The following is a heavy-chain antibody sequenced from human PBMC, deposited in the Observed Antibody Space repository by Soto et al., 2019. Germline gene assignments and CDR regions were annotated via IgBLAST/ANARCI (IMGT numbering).Heavy chain of an antibody. CDR3: AKLATRYYFAF. D-gene: IGHD1-1*01. CDR2: IYNSERRST. J-gene: IGHJ4*02. Sequence: ETLSLTCSVSGSSMTTYYWHWIRPAPGKGLEWIGLIYNSERRSTGSNPSLSSRDTFSIETSKNQFNLKMSSVTGAETAVYYCAKLATRYYFAFRGQGTPVTVSS. V-gene: IGHV4-4*09. CDR1: GSSMTTYY.